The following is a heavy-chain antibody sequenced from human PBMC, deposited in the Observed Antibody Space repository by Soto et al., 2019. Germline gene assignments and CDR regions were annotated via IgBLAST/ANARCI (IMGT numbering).Heavy chain of an antibody. CDR3: AAHDYYDSSGPLDY. CDR2: IVVGSGNT. V-gene: IGHV1-58*01. Sequence: SVKGSCDASGFTFTSSAVQWVRQARGQRLEWIGWIVVGSGNTNYAQKFQERVTITRDMSTSTAYMELSSLRSEDTAVYYCAAHDYYDSSGPLDYWGQGTLVTVS. D-gene: IGHD3-22*01. CDR1: GFTFTSSA. J-gene: IGHJ4*02.